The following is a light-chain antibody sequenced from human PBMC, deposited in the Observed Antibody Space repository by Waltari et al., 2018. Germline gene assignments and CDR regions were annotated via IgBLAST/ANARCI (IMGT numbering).Light chain of an antibody. CDR1: QRVSSN. CDR2: GAS. Sequence: MVLPQSPATLSVSPGERASLSCRASQRVSSNLAWYQQKPGQAPRLLIYGASTRATGIPARFSGSGSGTEFTLTISSMQSEDFAVYYCQQYNNWPPFTFGPGTKVDIK. CDR3: QQYNNWPPFT. V-gene: IGKV3-15*01. J-gene: IGKJ3*01.